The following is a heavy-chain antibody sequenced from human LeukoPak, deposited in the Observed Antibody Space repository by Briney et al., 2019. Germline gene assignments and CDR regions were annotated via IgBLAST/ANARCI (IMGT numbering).Heavy chain of an antibody. J-gene: IGHJ5*02. V-gene: IGHV4-4*07. Sequence: PSETLSLTCSVSGDSISSYSWNWIRQSAGKGLEWIGRIYTSGSTNYNPSLESRVTVSLDTSRNQFSLNLISVTAADTAVYYCARGVDTAMVSGGYNWFEPWGQGIEVLVSS. D-gene: IGHD5-18*01. CDR1: GDSISSYS. CDR3: ARGVDTAMVSGGYNWFEP. CDR2: IYTSGST.